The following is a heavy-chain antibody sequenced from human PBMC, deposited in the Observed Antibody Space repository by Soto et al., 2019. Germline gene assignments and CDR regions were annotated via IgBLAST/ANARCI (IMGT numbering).Heavy chain of an antibody. CDR3: ARACSSTSGLPGVHYYYGMDV. J-gene: IGHJ6*02. CDR1: GGTFSSYA. CDR2: IISIFGTA. V-gene: IGHV1-69*01. Sequence: QVQLVQSGAEVKKPGSSVKVSCKASGGTFSSYAISWVRQAPGQGLEWMGGIISIFGTANYAQKFQGRVTITADDSTSTAYMELSSLRSEDTAVYYCARACSSTSGLPGVHYYYGMDVWCQGTTVTVSS. D-gene: IGHD2-2*01.